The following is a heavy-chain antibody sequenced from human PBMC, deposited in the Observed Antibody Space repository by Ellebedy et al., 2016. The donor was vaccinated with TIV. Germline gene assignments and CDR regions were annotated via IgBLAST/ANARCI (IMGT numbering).Heavy chain of an antibody. CDR2: GYRSGTT. V-gene: IGHV4-38-2*02. Sequence: SETLSLTCTVSNYSISSGYFWGWIRHPPGKGLEWIGSGYRSGTTYYKSSLKSRATISVDTSKNQFSLKLTSVTASDTAVYYCARENWIYDYWGQGILVTVSS. D-gene: IGHD1-7*01. CDR1: NYSISSGYF. CDR3: ARENWIYDY. J-gene: IGHJ4*02.